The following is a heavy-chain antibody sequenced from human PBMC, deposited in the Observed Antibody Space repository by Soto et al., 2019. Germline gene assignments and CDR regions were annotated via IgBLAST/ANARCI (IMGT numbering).Heavy chain of an antibody. CDR1: GGSFSGYY. D-gene: IGHD6-13*01. J-gene: IGHJ6*03. Sequence: SETLSLTCAVYGGSFSGYYWSWIRQRPGKGLEWIGEINHSGSTNYNPSLKSRVTISVDTSKNQFSLKLSSVTAADTAVYYCARAVGSSWSAYYYYYMDVWGKGTTVTVSS. CDR3: ARAVGSSWSAYYYYYMDV. CDR2: INHSGST. V-gene: IGHV4-34*01.